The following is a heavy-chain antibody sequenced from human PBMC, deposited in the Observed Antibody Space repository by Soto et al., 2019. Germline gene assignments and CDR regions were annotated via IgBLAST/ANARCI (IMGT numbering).Heavy chain of an antibody. CDR1: GGSISSGDYY. J-gene: IGHJ3*02. Sequence: SETLSLTCTVSGGSISSGDYYWSWIRQPPGKGLEWIGYIYYSGSTNYNPSLKSRVTISVDTSKNQFSLKLSSVTAADTAVYYCARGITGHYYDSSGYYYGPGAFDIWGQGTMVTVSS. V-gene: IGHV4-61*08. CDR2: IYYSGST. CDR3: ARGITGHYYDSSGYYYGPGAFDI. D-gene: IGHD3-22*01.